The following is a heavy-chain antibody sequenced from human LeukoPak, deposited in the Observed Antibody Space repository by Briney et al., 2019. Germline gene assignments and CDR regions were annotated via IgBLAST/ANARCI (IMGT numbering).Heavy chain of an antibody. Sequence: SETLTLTCTISGDSIGSNYYYWGWLRQPPGKGLEWIGSTDHRGNTYYNPSFKSRVALDVDTSKNQFSLKVNSVTAADTAVYCCARPVLTAAAGTWDYWGQGALVIVSS. J-gene: IGHJ4*02. V-gene: IGHV4-39*01. CDR1: GDSIGSNYYY. D-gene: IGHD6-13*01. CDR2: TDHRGNT. CDR3: ARPVLTAAAGTWDY.